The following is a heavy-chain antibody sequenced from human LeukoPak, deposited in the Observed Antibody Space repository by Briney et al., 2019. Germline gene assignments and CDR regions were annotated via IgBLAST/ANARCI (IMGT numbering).Heavy chain of an antibody. V-gene: IGHV4-31*03. CDR1: GGSISSGDYY. CDR3: ARVPNQSKYSIGNY. Sequence: PSETLSLTCTVSGGSISSGDYYWSWIRQHPGEGLEWIGYVYYSGSAYYNASLKSRVTISVDTSKNQFSLKLSSVTAADTAVYYCARVPNQSKYSIGNYWGQGTLVTVSS. D-gene: IGHD1-14*01. J-gene: IGHJ4*02. CDR2: VYYSGSA.